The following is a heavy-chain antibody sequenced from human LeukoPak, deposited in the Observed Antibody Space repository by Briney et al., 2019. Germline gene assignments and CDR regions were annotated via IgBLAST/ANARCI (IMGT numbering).Heavy chain of an antibody. V-gene: IGHV4-61*08. Sequence: SQTLSLTCTVSGGSISSGGYYWTWIRQTPGKGLEWIGDIHYTGTTKYNPSLKSRVTISIDTSKNQFSLELSSVTAAGTAVYYCARHFGSGWYRGYGMDVWGQGTTVTVSS. CDR2: IHYTGTT. D-gene: IGHD6-19*01. J-gene: IGHJ6*02. CDR1: GGSISSGGYY. CDR3: ARHFGSGWYRGYGMDV.